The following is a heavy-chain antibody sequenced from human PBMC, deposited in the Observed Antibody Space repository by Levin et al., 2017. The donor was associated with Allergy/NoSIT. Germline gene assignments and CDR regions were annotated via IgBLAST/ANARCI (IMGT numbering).Heavy chain of an antibody. CDR1: GGSISSYY. D-gene: IGHD6-19*01. Sequence: PGGSLRLSCTVSGGSISSYYWSWIRQPPGKGLEWIGHIYYSGSTNYNPSLKSRVTISVDTSKNQFSLKLSSVTAADTAVYYCARDNISGWYGNDYWGQGTQVTVSS. CDR3: ARDNISGWYGNDY. J-gene: IGHJ4*02. CDR2: IYYSGST. V-gene: IGHV4-59*01.